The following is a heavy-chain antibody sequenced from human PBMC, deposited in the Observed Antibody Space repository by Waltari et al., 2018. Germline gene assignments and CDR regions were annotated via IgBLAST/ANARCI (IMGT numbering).Heavy chain of an antibody. V-gene: IGHV4-39*01. CDR2: IYYSGST. CDR3: ARRYYGSGSYSY. Sequence: QLQLQESGPGLVKPSETLSLTCTVSGGSISSSSSYWGWIRQPPGKGLEWIGSIYYSGSTYYNPSLKSRVTISVDTSKNQFSLKLSSVTAADTAVYYCARRYYGSGSYSYWGQGTLVTVSS. J-gene: IGHJ4*02. D-gene: IGHD3-10*01. CDR1: GGSISSSSSY.